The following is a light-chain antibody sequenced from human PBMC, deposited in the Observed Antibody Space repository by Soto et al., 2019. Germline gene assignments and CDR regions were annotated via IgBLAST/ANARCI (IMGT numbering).Light chain of an antibody. CDR1: SSDVGGYNY. CDR3: AAWDDSLSGVV. Sequence: QSVLTQPPSASGSPGQSVTISCTGTSSDVGGYNYVSWYQQLPGTAPKLVMHGNSQRPSGVPDRFSGSKSGTSASLAISGLRTEDEAQYYCAAWDDSLSGVVFGGGTKLTVL. CDR2: GNS. V-gene: IGLV1-47*02. J-gene: IGLJ3*02.